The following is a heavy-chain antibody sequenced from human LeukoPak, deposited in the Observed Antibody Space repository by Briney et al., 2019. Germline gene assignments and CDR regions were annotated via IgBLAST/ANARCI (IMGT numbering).Heavy chain of an antibody. D-gene: IGHD2-21*01. J-gene: IGHJ3*01. CDR1: GYTFSNYG. CDR2: FSTYNGDT. Sequence: ASVRVSCKASGYTFSNYGINWVRQAPGQRPEWMGWFSTYNGDTKYAQKLKGRVTLTADTLTSTAYMELRTLISDDTATYYCAIGQGVIAWGGADVYDVWGQGTTVIVSS. V-gene: IGHV1-18*01. CDR3: AIGQGVIAWGGADVYDV.